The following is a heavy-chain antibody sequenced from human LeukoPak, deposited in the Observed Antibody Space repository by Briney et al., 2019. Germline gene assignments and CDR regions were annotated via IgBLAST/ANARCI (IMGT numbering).Heavy chain of an antibody. Sequence: SETLSLTCTVSGGSISSGGYYWSWIRQHPGKGLEWIGYIYYSGSTYYNPSLKSRVTISVDTSKNQFSLKLSSVTAADTAVYYCARGRSALNWFDPWGQGTLVTVSS. D-gene: IGHD3-3*01. J-gene: IGHJ5*02. CDR2: IYYSGST. CDR3: ARGRSALNWFDP. CDR1: GGSISSGGYY. V-gene: IGHV4-31*03.